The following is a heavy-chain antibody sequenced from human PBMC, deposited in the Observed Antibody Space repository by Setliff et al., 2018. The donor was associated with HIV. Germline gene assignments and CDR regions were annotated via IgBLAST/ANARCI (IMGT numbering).Heavy chain of an antibody. V-gene: IGHV3-11*05. CDR1: GGSISSGNYY. CDR2: ISSSSSYT. CDR3: ARGLRWYDSSGSHEDFDI. J-gene: IGHJ3*02. Sequence: LSLTCTVSGGSISSGNYYMSWIRQAPGKGLKWVSYISSSSSYTNYADSVKGRFTIARDNAKNTLYLQMNSLRAEDTAVYYCARGLRWYDSSGSHEDFDIWGQGTMVTVSS. D-gene: IGHD3-22*01.